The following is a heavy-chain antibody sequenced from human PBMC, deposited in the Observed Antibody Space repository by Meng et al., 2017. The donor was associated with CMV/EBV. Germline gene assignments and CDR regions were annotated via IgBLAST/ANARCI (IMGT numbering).Heavy chain of an antibody. Sequence: GCCSGYEWSRIRQRRGKGLEWMGEINHSGSTNYNPCHKSRVTISVDTSKNQFSLKLSSVTAADTAVYYCARKGRSSWYLLAEYFQHWGQGTLVTVSS. CDR1: GCCSGYE. CDR3: ARKGRSSWYLLAEYFQH. J-gene: IGHJ1*01. CDR2: INHSGST. D-gene: IGHD6-13*01. V-gene: IGHV4-34*01.